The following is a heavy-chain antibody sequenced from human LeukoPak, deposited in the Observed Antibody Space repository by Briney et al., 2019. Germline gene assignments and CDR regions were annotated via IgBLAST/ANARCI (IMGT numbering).Heavy chain of an antibody. V-gene: IGHV4-39*07. CDR1: GGSISSSSNY. Sequence: SETLSLTCTVSGGSISSSSNYWGWVRQPPGKGLEWIGSIYYSGTTYYNPSLKSRVTISVDTSKNQFSLKLSSVTAADTAVYYCALSKQRSDAFDIWGQGTMVTVSS. J-gene: IGHJ3*02. CDR2: IYYSGTT. CDR3: ALSKQRSDAFDI.